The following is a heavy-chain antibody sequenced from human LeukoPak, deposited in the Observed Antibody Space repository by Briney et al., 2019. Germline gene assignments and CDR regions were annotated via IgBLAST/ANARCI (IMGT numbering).Heavy chain of an antibody. Sequence: GGSLRLSCAASGFTFSSYGVSWVRQAPGKGLEWVSAISGSGGSTYYADSVKGRFTISRDNSKNTLYLQMNSLRAEDTAVYYCAKVRYYYDSSGYYSHYFDYWGQGTLVTVSS. D-gene: IGHD3-22*01. CDR3: AKVRYYYDSSGYYSHYFDY. CDR1: GFTFSSYG. CDR2: ISGSGGST. J-gene: IGHJ4*02. V-gene: IGHV3-23*01.